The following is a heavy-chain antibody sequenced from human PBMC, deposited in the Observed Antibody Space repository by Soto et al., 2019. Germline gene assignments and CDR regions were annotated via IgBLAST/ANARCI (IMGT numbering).Heavy chain of an antibody. Sequence: QVQLVQSGSEVKKPGSSVKVSCKASGGTFSSYAISWVRQAPGQGLEWMGGIIPIFGTANYAQKFQGRVTITADEFTSTAYMELSSLRYEDTAVYYCARSKDFWSGYYWWFDPWGQGTLVTVSS. V-gene: IGHV1-69*01. CDR3: ARSKDFWSGYYWWFDP. D-gene: IGHD3-3*01. CDR2: IIPIFGTA. CDR1: GGTFSSYA. J-gene: IGHJ5*02.